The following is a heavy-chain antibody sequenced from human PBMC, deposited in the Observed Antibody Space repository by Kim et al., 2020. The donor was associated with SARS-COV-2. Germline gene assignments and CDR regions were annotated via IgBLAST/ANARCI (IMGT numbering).Heavy chain of an antibody. CDR3: ATRNSDSGTYYSFDY. Sequence: SGRGPFTLSRDNSTNPLYLQMNRLRAEDTAVYYCATRNSDSGTYYSFDYWGQGTLVTVSS. J-gene: IGHJ4*02. V-gene: IGHV3-23*01. D-gene: IGHD3-10*01.